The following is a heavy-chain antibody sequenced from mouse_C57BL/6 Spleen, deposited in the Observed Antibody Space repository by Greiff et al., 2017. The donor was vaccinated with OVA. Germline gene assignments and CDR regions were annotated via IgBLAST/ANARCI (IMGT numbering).Heavy chain of an antibody. D-gene: IGHD2-4*01. CDR2: FYPGSGSI. V-gene: IGHV1-62-2*01. Sequence: VQLQQSGAELVKPGASVKLSCKASGYTFTEYTIHWVKQRSGQGLEWIGWFYPGSGSIKYNEKFKDKATLTADKSSSTVYMELSRLTSEDSAFYFCARHEDDDYDEGYYFDYWGQGTTLTVSS. CDR3: ARHEDDDYDEGYYFDY. J-gene: IGHJ2*01. CDR1: GYTFTEYT.